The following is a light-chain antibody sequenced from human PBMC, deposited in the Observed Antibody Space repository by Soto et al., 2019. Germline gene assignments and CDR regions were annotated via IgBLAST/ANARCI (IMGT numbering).Light chain of an antibody. J-gene: IGLJ1*01. V-gene: IGLV2-14*01. CDR1: SSDVGGYNY. CDR3: SSYTSSSTYV. CDR2: EVS. Sequence: QSVLGQPASVSGSPGQSITISCTGTSSDVGGYNYVSWYQQHPGKAPKLMIYEVSNRPSGVSNRFSGSKSGNTASLTISGLQAEDEADYYCSSYTSSSTYVFGTGTKVTVL.